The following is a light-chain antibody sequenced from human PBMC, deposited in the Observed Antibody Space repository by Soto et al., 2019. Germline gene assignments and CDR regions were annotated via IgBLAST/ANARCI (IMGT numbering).Light chain of an antibody. CDR1: ESVSTN. J-gene: IGKJ5*01. Sequence: EIVLTQFPGTLSLSPGERVTLSCRASESVSTNLAWYQQKAGQAPRLLIYGASTRATAIPVRFSGSGSGTEFTLIINSLQSEDFAVYYCQQYNNWPITFGQGTRLEIK. CDR3: QQYNNWPIT. V-gene: IGKV3-15*01. CDR2: GAS.